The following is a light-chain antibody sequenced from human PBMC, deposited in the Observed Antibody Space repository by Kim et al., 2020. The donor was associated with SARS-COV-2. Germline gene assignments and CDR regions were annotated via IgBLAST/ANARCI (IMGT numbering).Light chain of an antibody. J-gene: IGLJ3*02. CDR2: GKN. V-gene: IGLV3-19*01. Sequence: SSELTQDPAVSVALGQTVRITCQGDSLRSYYASWYQQKPGQAPVLVIYGKNNRPSGSPDGFSGSSSGNKASLTITGAEAEDEADYYCNSRDSSSNHRVFG. CDR3: NSRDSSSNHRV. CDR1: SLRSYY.